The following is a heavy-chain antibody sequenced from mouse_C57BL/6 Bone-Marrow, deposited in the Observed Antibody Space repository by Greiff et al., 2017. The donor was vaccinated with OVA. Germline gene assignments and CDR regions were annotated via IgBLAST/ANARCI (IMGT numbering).Heavy chain of an antibody. V-gene: IGHV5-6*01. CDR3: ARHALITTVVAYPLRGYAMDY. D-gene: IGHD1-1*01. Sequence: EVHLVESGGDLVKPGGSLKLSCAASGFTFSSYGMSWVRQTPDKRLEWVATLSSGGSYTYSPDSLKGRFTISRDNATNTLYLQMSSLKSEDTAMYYGARHALITTVVAYPLRGYAMDYWGQGTSVTVSS. J-gene: IGHJ4*01. CDR2: LSSGGSYT. CDR1: GFTFSSYG.